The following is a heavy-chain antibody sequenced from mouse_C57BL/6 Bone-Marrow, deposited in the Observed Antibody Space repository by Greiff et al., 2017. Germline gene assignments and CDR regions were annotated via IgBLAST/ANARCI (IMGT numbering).Heavy chain of an antibody. CDR1: GYTFTSYW. CDR3: ARKGIYDYDGGFAY. V-gene: IGHV1-69*01. D-gene: IGHD2-4*01. Sequence: VQLQQPGAELVMPGASVKLSCKASGYTFTSYWMHWVKQRPGQGLEWIGEIDPSDSYTNYNQKFKGKSTLTVDKFSSTAYMKLSSLTSEEAAVYYCARKGIYDYDGGFAYWGQGTLVTVSA. CDR2: IDPSDSYT. J-gene: IGHJ3*01.